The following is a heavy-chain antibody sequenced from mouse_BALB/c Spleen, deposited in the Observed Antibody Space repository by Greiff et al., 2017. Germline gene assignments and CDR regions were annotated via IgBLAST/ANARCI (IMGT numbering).Heavy chain of an antibody. CDR1: GFSLTSYG. Sequence: VHLVESGPGLVQPSQSLSITCTVSGFSLTSYGVHWVRQSPGKGLEWLGVIWSGGSTDYNAAFISRLSISKDNSKSQVFFKMNSLQANDTAIYYCASGYGNYVEAMDYWGQGTSVTVSS. V-gene: IGHV2-2*02. D-gene: IGHD2-10*02. CDR2: IWSGGST. CDR3: ASGYGNYVEAMDY. J-gene: IGHJ4*01.